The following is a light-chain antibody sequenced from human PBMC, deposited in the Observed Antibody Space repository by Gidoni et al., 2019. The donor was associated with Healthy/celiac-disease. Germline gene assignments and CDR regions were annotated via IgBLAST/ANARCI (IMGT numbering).Light chain of an antibody. Sequence: DIVMTQSPDSLAVSLGERATINCKSSQSVLYNSNNKNYLAWYQQQPGQPPKLLISWASTRESGVPDRFSGAGSGTDFTLTIGSLQAEDVAVYYCQQYYSTPRTFGQGTKVEI. CDR2: WAS. V-gene: IGKV4-1*01. CDR3: QQYYSTPRT. CDR1: QSVLYNSNNKNY. J-gene: IGKJ1*01.